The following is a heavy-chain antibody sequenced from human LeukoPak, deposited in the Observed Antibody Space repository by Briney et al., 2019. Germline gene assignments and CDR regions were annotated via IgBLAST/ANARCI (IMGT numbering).Heavy chain of an antibody. Sequence: GGSLRLSCAASGFTVSSSFMTWVRQAPGKGLECVSVIRDDGNTYYADSVKGRFTISRDKSKNTLFLQMNSLSPEDTALYYCVRGHYAASASRGQGTLVTVSS. CDR3: VRGHYAASAS. J-gene: IGHJ4*02. D-gene: IGHD4/OR15-4a*01. V-gene: IGHV3-53*01. CDR1: GFTVSSSF. CDR2: IRDDGNT.